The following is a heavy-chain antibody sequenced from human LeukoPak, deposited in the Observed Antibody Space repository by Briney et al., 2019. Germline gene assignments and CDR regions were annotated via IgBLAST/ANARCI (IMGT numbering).Heavy chain of an antibody. Sequence: SQTLSLTCAISGDSISSNTAAWNWIRQSPSRGLEWLGRTFYRSKWYNDYALSVRSRITINPDTSNNQFSLQLNSVTPEDTAVYYCARDRPYYNSGGCLDYWGPGTLVTVSS. J-gene: IGHJ4*02. V-gene: IGHV6-1*01. D-gene: IGHD3-10*01. CDR3: ARDRPYYNSGGCLDY. CDR2: TFYRSKWYN. CDR1: GDSISSNTAA.